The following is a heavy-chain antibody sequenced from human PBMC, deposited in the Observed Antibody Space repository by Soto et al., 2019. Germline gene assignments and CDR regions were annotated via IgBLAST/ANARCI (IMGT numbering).Heavy chain of an antibody. J-gene: IGHJ3*02. CDR2: ISSSSSYI. Sequence: GGSLRLSCAASGFTFSSYSMNWVRQAPGKGLEWVSSISSSSSYIYYADSVKGRFTISRDNAKNSLYLQMNSLRAEDTAVYYCARDFFETIFGVVITDYDAFDIWGQGTMVTVSS. D-gene: IGHD3-3*01. CDR1: GFTFSSYS. V-gene: IGHV3-21*01. CDR3: ARDFFETIFGVVITDYDAFDI.